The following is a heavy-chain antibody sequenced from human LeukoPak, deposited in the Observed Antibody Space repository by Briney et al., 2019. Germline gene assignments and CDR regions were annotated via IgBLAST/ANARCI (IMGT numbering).Heavy chain of an antibody. CDR1: GDSVSSNSAS. J-gene: IGHJ4*02. Sequence: SQTLSLTCAISGDSVSSNSASWSWLRQSPSMGLEWLGRTYYRPKWYNDYAVSVKSRITIYPETSRNQFSLQLNSVTPEDTAVYYCAREAAANSLDYWGQGTLVTVSS. CDR2: TYYRPKWYN. D-gene: IGHD6-13*01. V-gene: IGHV6-1*01. CDR3: AREAAANSLDY.